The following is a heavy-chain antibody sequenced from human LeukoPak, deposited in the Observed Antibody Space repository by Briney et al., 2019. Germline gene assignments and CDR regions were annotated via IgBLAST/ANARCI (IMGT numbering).Heavy chain of an antibody. CDR2: IYSGGST. J-gene: IGHJ3*02. D-gene: IGHD1-20*01. CDR3: ARVITGTIDAFDI. V-gene: IGHV3-66*01. CDR1: GFTLSSNY. Sequence: PGGSLRLSCAAFGFTLSSNYMRWVRQAPGKGLEWVSVIYSGGSTYYADSVKGRFTISRDDSKNTLYLQMNSLRAEDTAVYYCARVITGTIDAFDIWGQGTMVTVSS.